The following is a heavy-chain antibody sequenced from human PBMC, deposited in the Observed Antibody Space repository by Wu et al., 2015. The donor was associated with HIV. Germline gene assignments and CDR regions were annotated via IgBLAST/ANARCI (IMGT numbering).Heavy chain of an antibody. V-gene: IGHV1-69*13. CDR2: IIPIFGTA. CDR1: GGTFSSYA. D-gene: IGHD2-2*02. Sequence: QVQLVQSGAEVKKPGSSVKVSCKASGGTFSSYAINWVRQAPGQGLEWMGGIIPIFGTANYAQKFQGRVTITADESTSTAYMELSSLRSEDTAVYYCARGGIVPAAIRVYYYYYMDVWGKGTTVTVSS. J-gene: IGHJ6*03. CDR3: ARGGIVPAAIRVYYYYYMDV.